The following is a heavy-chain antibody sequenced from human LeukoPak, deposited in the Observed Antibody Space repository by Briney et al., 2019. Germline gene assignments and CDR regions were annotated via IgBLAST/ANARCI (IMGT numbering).Heavy chain of an antibody. D-gene: IGHD3-10*01. CDR1: GYTFTSYA. V-gene: IGHV7-4-1*01. CDR2: INTNTGNP. CDR3: AREFRITMVRGVVDC. J-gene: IGHJ4*02. Sequence: ASVKVSCKASGYTFTSYAMNWVRQAPGQGLEWMGWINTNTGNPTYAQGFTGRFVFSLDTSVSTAYLQIGSLKAEDTAVYYCAREFRITMVRGVVDCWGQGTLVTVSP.